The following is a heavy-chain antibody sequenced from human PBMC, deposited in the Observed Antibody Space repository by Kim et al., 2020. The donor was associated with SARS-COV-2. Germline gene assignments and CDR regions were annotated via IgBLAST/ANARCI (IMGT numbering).Heavy chain of an antibody. Sequence: GTANHYVDSGKGRFTISKDNAKNSLYLQMNSLRAADTAVYYCARWTSTSYYWGQGTLVTVSS. CDR2: GTAN. CDR3: ARWTSTSYY. J-gene: IGHJ4*02. V-gene: IGHV3-7*01. D-gene: IGHD2-2*01.